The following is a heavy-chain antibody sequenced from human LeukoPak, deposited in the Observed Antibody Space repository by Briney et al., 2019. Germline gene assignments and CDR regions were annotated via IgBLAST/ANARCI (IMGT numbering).Heavy chain of an antibody. CDR2: IKQDGSEK. CDR1: GFTFSSYW. D-gene: IGHD1-26*01. Sequence: HPGGSLRLSCAASGFTFSSYWMSWVRQAPGKGLEWVANIKQDGSEKYYVDSVKGRFTISRDNAKNSLYLQMNSLRAEDTAVYYCAREGPMGGEQLFDTWGQGTLFTVSS. CDR3: AREGPMGGEQLFDT. J-gene: IGHJ5*02. V-gene: IGHV3-7*01.